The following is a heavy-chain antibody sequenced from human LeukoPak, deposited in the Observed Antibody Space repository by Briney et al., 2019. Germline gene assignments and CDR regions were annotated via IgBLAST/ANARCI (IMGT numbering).Heavy chain of an antibody. CDR3: ARVGIGAARPVAYFDY. J-gene: IGHJ4*02. Sequence: SVKVSCKASGGTFSSYAISWVRQAPGQGLEWMGGIIPIFGTANYAQKFQGRVTITTDESTSTAYMELSSLRSEDTTVYYCARVGIGAARPVAYFDYWGQGTLVTVSS. V-gene: IGHV1-69*05. CDR2: IIPIFGTA. CDR1: GGTFSSYA. D-gene: IGHD6-6*01.